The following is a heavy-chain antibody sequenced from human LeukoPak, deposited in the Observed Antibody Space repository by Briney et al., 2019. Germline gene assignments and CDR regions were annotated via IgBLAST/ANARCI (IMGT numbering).Heavy chain of an antibody. CDR1: GFTFTNYA. D-gene: IGHD6-13*01. CDR2: INHSGST. Sequence: GSLRLSCAASGFTFTNYAMSWIRQPPGKGLEWIGEINHSGSTNYNPSLKSRVTISVDTSKNQFSLKLSSVTAADTAVYYCARDMYSSSWRLEYFQHWGQGTLVTVSS. J-gene: IGHJ1*01. V-gene: IGHV4-34*01. CDR3: ARDMYSSSWRLEYFQH.